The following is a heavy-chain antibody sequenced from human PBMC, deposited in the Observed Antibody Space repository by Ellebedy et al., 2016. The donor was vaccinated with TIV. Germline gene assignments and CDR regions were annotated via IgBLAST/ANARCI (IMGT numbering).Heavy chain of an antibody. CDR1: GGTFSSYA. D-gene: IGHD2-2*01. CDR2: IIPIFGTA. J-gene: IGHJ4*02. CDR3: ATNYCSSTSCYGGTSIDY. Sequence: SVKVSCTASGGTFSSYAISWVRQAPGQGLEWMGGIIPIFGTANYAQKFQGRVTITADESTSTAYMELSSLRSEDTAVYYCATNYCSSTSCYGGTSIDYWGQGTLVTVSS. V-gene: IGHV1-69*13.